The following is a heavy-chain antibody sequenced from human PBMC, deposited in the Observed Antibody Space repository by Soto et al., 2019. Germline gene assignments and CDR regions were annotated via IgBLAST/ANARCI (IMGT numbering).Heavy chain of an antibody. J-gene: IGHJ4*02. D-gene: IGHD3-10*01. Sequence: QVQLQESGPGLVKPSQTLSLTCTVSGGSISSGDYYWSLIRQPPGKGLEWIGYIYYSGSTYYNPSLKSRVTISVDTSKNQFSLKLSSVTAADTAVYYCARGAGYYGSGSYFDYWGQGTLVTVSS. CDR1: GGSISSGDYY. CDR2: IYYSGST. CDR3: ARGAGYYGSGSYFDY. V-gene: IGHV4-30-4*01.